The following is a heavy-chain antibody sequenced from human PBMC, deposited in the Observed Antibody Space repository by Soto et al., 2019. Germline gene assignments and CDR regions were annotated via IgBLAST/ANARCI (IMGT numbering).Heavy chain of an antibody. CDR2: IYADGNM. D-gene: IGHD5-12*01. V-gene: IGHV3-53*01. Sequence: EVQLVESGGGLIRPGGSLRLSCAASGFSVSTNYLTWVRQAPGTGLESVAVIYADGNMYYADSVQGRFTISRDDSKNVLFLQMDSLRAEDTAVYYCATPVPKWPRHSFEIWGHGTLVTVSS. J-gene: IGHJ3*02. CDR1: GFSVSTNY. CDR3: ATPVPKWPRHSFEI.